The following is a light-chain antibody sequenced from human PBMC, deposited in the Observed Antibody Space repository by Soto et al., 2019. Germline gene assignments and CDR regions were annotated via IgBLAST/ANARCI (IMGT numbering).Light chain of an antibody. Sequence: EIVMTQSPATLSVSPGERATLSCRASQNINTNLAWYQQKPGQAPRLLISDASTRATGIPARISGSGSGTEFSLTINSLQSEDCAVYYCQQYNNWPFTFGQGTNLEI. J-gene: IGKJ2*01. V-gene: IGKV3-15*01. CDR1: QNINTN. CDR2: DAS. CDR3: QQYNNWPFT.